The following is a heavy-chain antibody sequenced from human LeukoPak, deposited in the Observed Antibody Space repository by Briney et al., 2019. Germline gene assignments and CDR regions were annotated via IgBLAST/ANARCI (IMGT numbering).Heavy chain of an antibody. CDR1: GGSFSGYY. CDR3: ARLTFPYGDYDPYYFDY. V-gene: IGHV4-34*01. CDR2: IYHSGST. J-gene: IGHJ4*02. D-gene: IGHD4-17*01. Sequence: SETLSLTCAVYGGSFSGYYWSWIRQPPGKGLEWIGEIYHSGSTNYNPSLKSRVTISVDKSKNQFSLKLSSVTAADTAVYYCARLTFPYGDYDPYYFDYWGQGTLVTVSS.